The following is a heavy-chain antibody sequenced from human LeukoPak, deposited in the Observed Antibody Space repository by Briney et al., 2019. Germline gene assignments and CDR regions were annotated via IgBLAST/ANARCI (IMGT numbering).Heavy chain of an antibody. V-gene: IGHV3-15*01. CDR1: GFTFSNAW. D-gene: IGHD1-1*01. Sequence: GGSLRLSCAASGFTFSNAWMSWVRQAPGKGLEWVGRIKSKTDGGTTDYAAPVKGRFTISRDDSKNTLYLQMNSLRAEDTAVYYCAKDSSNWFDPLDPWGQGTLVTVSS. J-gene: IGHJ5*02. CDR2: IKSKTDGGTT. CDR3: AKDSSNWFDPLDP.